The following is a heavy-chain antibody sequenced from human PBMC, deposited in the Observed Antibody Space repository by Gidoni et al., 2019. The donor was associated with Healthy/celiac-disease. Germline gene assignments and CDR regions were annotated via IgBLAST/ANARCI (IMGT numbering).Heavy chain of an antibody. J-gene: IGHJ4*02. CDR2: IYYSGST. D-gene: IGHD1-26*01. V-gene: IGHV4-30-4*01. Sequence: EWIGYIYYSGSTYYNPSLKSRVTISVDTSKNQFFLKVNSLTAADTAVYYCARYPRGAPPDYWGQGTLVTVSS. CDR3: ARYPRGAPPDY.